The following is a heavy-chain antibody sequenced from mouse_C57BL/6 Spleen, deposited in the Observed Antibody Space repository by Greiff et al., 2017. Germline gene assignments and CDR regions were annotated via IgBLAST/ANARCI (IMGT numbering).Heavy chain of an antibody. CDR2: ISNGGSST. CDR3: ARRGDPAY. J-gene: IGHJ3*01. CDR1: GFTFSDYY. Sequence: EVQGVESGGGLVQPGGSLKLSCAASGFTFSDYYMYWVRQTPEKRLEWVAYISNGGSSTYYPDTVKGRFTISRDNAKNTLYLQMSRLKSEDTAMYYCARRGDPAYWGQGTLVTVSA. V-gene: IGHV5-12*01. D-gene: IGHD3-3*01.